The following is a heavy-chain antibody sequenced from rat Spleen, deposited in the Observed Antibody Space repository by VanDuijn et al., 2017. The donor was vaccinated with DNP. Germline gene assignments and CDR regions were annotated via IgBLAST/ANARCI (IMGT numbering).Heavy chain of an antibody. CDR3: TRKYTTDYYWYFDF. V-gene: IGHV5S10*01. Sequence: EVQLVESGGGLVQPGRSLKLSCAASGFTFSDYNMAWVRQAPKTGLEWVANIIYDGSRTHYRDSVKGRFTISGDNAKSTLYLQMNSLGSEDTATYYCTRKYTTDYYWYFDFWGPGTMVTVSS. D-gene: IGHD1-6*01. J-gene: IGHJ1*01. CDR2: IIYDGSRT. CDR1: GFTFSDYN.